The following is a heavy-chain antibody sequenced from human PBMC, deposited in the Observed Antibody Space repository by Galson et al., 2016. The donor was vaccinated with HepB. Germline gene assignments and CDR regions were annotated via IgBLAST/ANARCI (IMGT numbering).Heavy chain of an antibody. D-gene: IGHD1-26*01. CDR3: ARAPTYTMGAITTLHFDS. J-gene: IGHJ4*02. V-gene: IGHV3-7*03. Sequence: SLRLSCAASGFTFSSYWMSWVRRGPGKGLEWVANINHNGDETYYVDSLKGRFTISRDNAKNSLYLQVNSLRAEDTAVYYCARAPTYTMGAITTLHFDSWGQGTLVTVSS. CDR2: INHNGDET. CDR1: GFTFSSYW.